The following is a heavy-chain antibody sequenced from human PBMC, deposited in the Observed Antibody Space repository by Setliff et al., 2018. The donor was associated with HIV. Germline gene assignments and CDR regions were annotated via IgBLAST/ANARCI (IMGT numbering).Heavy chain of an antibody. CDR3: ARGGGSWSLYYYYMDV. Sequence: GGSLRLSCVVSGFTFITSTMNWVRQAPGKGLEWVASISSSGTYIHYADSVKGRFSISRDNAQNSLSLQMSSLRPEDTAVYYCARGGGSWSLYYYYMDVWGKGTTVTVSS. CDR1: GFTFITST. V-gene: IGHV3-21*06. D-gene: IGHD6-13*01. CDR2: ISSSGTYI. J-gene: IGHJ6*03.